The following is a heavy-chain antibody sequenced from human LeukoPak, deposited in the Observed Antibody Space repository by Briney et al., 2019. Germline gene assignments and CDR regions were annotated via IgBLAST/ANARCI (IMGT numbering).Heavy chain of an antibody. CDR2: ISSSTSYI. CDR3: ARDLTFTYA. V-gene: IGHV3-21*01. CDR1: GFTFSSYS. D-gene: IGHD3-16*01. J-gene: IGHJ5*02. Sequence: GGSPRLSCAASGFTFSSYSMNWVRQAPGKGLEWVSSISSSTSYIYYADPVKGRFTISRDNAKNSLYLQMNSLGAEDTAVYYCARDLTFTYAWGQGTLVTVSS.